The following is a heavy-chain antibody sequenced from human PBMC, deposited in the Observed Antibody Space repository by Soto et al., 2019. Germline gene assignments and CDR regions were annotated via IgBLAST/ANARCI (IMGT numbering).Heavy chain of an antibody. CDR1: GFTFSSYA. CDR2: ISGSGDST. D-gene: IGHD1-26*01. CDR3: ARRGSGSYYDY. V-gene: IGHV3-23*01. J-gene: IGHJ4*02. Sequence: EVQLLESGGGLVQPGGSLRLSWAASGFTFSSYAMRWVRQAPVKGLEWGSAISGSGDSTYYADSVKGRFTISRDNSKNTLYLQMNSLRAEDTAVYYCARRGSGSYYDYWGQGTLVTVSS.